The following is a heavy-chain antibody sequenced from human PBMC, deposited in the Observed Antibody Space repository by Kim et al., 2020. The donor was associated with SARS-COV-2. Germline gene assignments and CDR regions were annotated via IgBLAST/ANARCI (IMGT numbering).Heavy chain of an antibody. CDR3: ARGAQLTRQTNFDY. V-gene: IGHV4-34*01. CDR1: GGSFSGYY. Sequence: SETLSLTCAVYGGSFSGYYWSWIRQPPGKGLEWIGEINHSGSTNYNPSLKSRVTISVDTSKNQFSLKLSSVTAADTAVYYCARGAQLTRQTNFDYWGQGTLVTVSS. D-gene: IGHD5-18*01. CDR2: INHSGST. J-gene: IGHJ4*02.